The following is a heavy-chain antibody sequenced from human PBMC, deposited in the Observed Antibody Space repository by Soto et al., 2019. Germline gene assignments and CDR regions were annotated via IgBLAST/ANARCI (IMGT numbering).Heavy chain of an antibody. CDR3: ARAVGPYDY. V-gene: IGHV3-33*01. Sequence: QVQLVESGGGVVQPGRSLRLSCGASGFTFSTYGIHWVRQAPGKGLEWVAVIWYDGSNKYYADSVKGRFTISRDNSKNTLYLQMNSLRAEDTAVYYCARAVGPYDYWGQGTLVTVSS. J-gene: IGHJ4*02. CDR2: IWYDGSNK. CDR1: GFTFSTYG. D-gene: IGHD1-26*01.